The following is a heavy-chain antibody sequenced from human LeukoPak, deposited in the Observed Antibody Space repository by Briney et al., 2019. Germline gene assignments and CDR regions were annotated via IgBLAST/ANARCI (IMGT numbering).Heavy chain of an antibody. V-gene: IGHV4-59*01. Sequence: SETLSLTCTVSGGSINSYYWSWIRQPPGKGLEWIGYIYYSGSTNYNPSLKSRVTISVDTSRNQFSLKLSSVTAADTAVYYCARVRAYCSSTSCHSWFDPWGQGTLVTVSS. J-gene: IGHJ5*02. CDR2: IYYSGST. D-gene: IGHD2-2*01. CDR1: GGSINSYY. CDR3: ARVRAYCSSTSCHSWFDP.